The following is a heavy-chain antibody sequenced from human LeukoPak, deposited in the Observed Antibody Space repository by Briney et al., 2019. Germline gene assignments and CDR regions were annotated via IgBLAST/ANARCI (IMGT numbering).Heavy chain of an antibody. CDR3: ARVGTWNGDYVFDWFDP. D-gene: IGHD4-17*01. J-gene: IGHJ5*02. CDR2: INHSGST. V-gene: IGHV4-34*01. Sequence: SETLSLTCAVYGGSFSGYYWSWTRQPPGKGLEWIGEINHSGSTNYNPSLKSRVTISVDTSKNQFSLKLSSVTAADTAVYYCARVGTWNGDYVFDWFDPWGQGTLVTVSS. CDR1: GGSFSGYY.